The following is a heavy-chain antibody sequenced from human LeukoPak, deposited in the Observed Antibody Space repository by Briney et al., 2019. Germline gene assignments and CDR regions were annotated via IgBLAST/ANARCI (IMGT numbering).Heavy chain of an antibody. D-gene: IGHD2-15*01. CDR3: SRQPEDLASDI. V-gene: IGHV5-10-1*01. CDR2: IDPSDSYT. J-gene: IGHJ3*02. CDR1: GYSFTSYW. Sequence: GESLKISCKTSGYSFTSYWIGWVRQMPGNGLEWMGSIDPSDSYTNYSPSFQGHVTISADKSITTAYLQWSSLKASDTAMYYCSRQPEDLASDIWGQGTMVTVSS.